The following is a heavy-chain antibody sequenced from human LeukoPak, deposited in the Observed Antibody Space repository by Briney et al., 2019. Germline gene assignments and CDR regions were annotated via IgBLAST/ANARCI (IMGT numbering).Heavy chain of an antibody. CDR1: GGTFSSYA. V-gene: IGHV1-69*13. Sequence: GASVKVSCKASGGTFSSYAISWVRQAPGQGLEWMGGIIPIFGTANYAQKFQGRVTITADESTSTAYMELSSLRSEDTAVYYCARRSEDYDSSGYPYWGQGTLVTVSS. CDR3: ARRSEDYDSSGYPY. CDR2: IIPIFGTA. D-gene: IGHD3-22*01. J-gene: IGHJ4*02.